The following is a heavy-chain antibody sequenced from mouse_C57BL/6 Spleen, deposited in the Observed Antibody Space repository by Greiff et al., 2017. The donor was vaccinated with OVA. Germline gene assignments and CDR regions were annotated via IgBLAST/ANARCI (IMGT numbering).Heavy chain of an antibody. CDR2: IHPNSGST. CDR1: GYTFTSYW. V-gene: IGHV1-64*01. Sequence: VQLQQPGAELVKPGASVTLSCKASGYTFTSYWMHWVKQRPGQGLEWIGMIHPNSGSTNYNEKFKSKATLPVDKSSSTAYMQLSRMTYEDAADYDRARQRLGRSYDMEYWGKATSVT. CDR3: ARQRLGRSYDMEY. J-gene: IGHJ4*01. D-gene: IGHD4-1*01.